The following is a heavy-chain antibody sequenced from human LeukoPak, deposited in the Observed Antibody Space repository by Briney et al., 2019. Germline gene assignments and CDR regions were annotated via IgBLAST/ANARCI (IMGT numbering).Heavy chain of an antibody. CDR1: GFTFSSYA. CDR2: ISGSGGST. J-gene: IGHJ6*02. CDR3: ASDGDYYYYGMDV. Sequence: PGGSLRLSCAASGFTFSSYAMSWVRQAPGKGLEWVSAISGSGGSTYCADSVKGRFTISRDNSKNTLYLQMNSLRAEDTAVYYCASDGDYYYYGMDVWGQGTTVTVSS. V-gene: IGHV3-23*01. D-gene: IGHD4-17*01.